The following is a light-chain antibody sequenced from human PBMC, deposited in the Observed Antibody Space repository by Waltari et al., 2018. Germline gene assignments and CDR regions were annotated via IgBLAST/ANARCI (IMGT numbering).Light chain of an antibody. CDR3: SSYSTSSTLVV. V-gene: IGLV2-14*01. J-gene: IGLJ2*01. CDR1: SGDIGGYNY. CDR2: EVS. Sequence: QSALTQPASVSGSPGQSITISCTGTSGDIGGYNYVSWYQHPPGKVPKLIIFEVSARPSGGSPRFSGYKSGNTASLTISGLQAEDEADYYCSSYSTSSTLVVFGGGTKLTVL.